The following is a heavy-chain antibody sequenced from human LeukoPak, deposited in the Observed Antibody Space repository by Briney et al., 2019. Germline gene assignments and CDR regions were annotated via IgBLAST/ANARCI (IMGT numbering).Heavy chain of an antibody. V-gene: IGHV3-11*01. CDR3: ARDQGYYDFWSGWLNWFDP. CDR1: GFTFSDYY. CDR2: ISSSGSTI. Sequence: GGSLRLSCAASGFTFSDYYMSWIRQAPGKGPEWVSYISSSGSTIYYADSVKGRFTISRDNAKNSLYLQMNSLRAEDTAVYYCARDQGYYDFWSGWLNWFDPWGQGTLVTVSS. D-gene: IGHD3-3*01. J-gene: IGHJ5*02.